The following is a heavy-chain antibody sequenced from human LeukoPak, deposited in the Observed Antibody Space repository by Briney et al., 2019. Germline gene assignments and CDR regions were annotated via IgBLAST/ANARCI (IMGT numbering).Heavy chain of an antibody. V-gene: IGHV3-74*01. CDR1: GFTFSRNW. CDR3: VRDNDKYSFDI. CDR2: IKYDGSYA. Sequence: GGSLRLSCAASGFTFSRNWMHWVRLGSGKGLVWVSRIKYDGSYANYADSVKGRFTISRDNAKNTLYLQMDSLRAEDTAVYFCVRDNDKYSFDIWGQGAMVTVSS. D-gene: IGHD1-1*01. J-gene: IGHJ3*02.